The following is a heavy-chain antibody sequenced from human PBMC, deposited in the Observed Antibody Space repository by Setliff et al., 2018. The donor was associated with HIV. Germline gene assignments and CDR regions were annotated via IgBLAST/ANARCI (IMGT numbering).Heavy chain of an antibody. CDR1: GYTFTTYG. D-gene: IGHD6-19*01. CDR3: ARLGSGWSDSYYYAMDV. J-gene: IGHJ6*02. V-gene: IGHV1-18*01. CDR2: ISPYIGHT. Sequence: ASVKVSCKASGYTFTTYGISWVRQAPGHGLEWMGWISPYIGHTNYAQNFQGRVTMTIDTSTSTAYMELRSLRSDDTAVYFCARLGSGWSDSYYYAMDVWVQGTTVTVAS.